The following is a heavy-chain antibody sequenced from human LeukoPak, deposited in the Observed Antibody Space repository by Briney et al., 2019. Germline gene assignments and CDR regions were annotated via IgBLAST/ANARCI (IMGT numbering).Heavy chain of an antibody. CDR1: GYTFTSYC. V-gene: IGHV5-51*01. D-gene: IGHD6-19*01. J-gene: IGHJ5*02. CDR3: ARAKGWYSSDCYENWFDP. Sequence: GESRKTSCTGSGYTFTSYCTGWVRQIPGKGLEWMGIIYPGDADTRYSPSFQAQLTISADKSNSTPYLQWSSLKASDSAMYYCARAKGWYSSDCYENWFDPWGQGTLVTVSS. CDR2: IYPGDADT.